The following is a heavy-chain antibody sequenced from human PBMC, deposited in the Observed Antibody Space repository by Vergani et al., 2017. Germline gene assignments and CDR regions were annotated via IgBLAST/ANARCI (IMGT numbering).Heavy chain of an antibody. CDR2: INPSGGST. D-gene: IGHD2-2*01. J-gene: IGHJ6*03. CDR1: GYTFTSYY. Sequence: QVQLVQSGAEVKKPGASVKVSCKASGYTFTSYYMNWVRQAPGQGLEWMGIINPSGGSTTYAQKFQGRVTMTRDTSTSTVYMELSSLRSEDTAVYYCARAYCSSSSCPSYYMYVWGKGTTVTVSS. V-gene: IGHV1-46*03. CDR3: ARAYCSSSSCPSYYMYV.